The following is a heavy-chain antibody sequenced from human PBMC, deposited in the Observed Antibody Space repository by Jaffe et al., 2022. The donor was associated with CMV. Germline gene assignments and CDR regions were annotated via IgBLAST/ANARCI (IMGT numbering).Heavy chain of an antibody. CDR1: GFTFSNAW. D-gene: IGHD3-3*01. CDR3: TTQIRASFPYYDFWSGYYTNDPIDY. Sequence: EVQLVESGGGLVKPGGSLRLSCAASGFTFSNAWMSWVRQAPGKGLEWVGRIKSKTDGGTTDYAAPVKGRFTISRDDSKNTLYLQMNSLKTEDTAVYYCTTQIRASFPYYDFWSGYYTNDPIDYWGQGTLVTVSS. CDR2: IKSKTDGGTT. V-gene: IGHV3-15*01. J-gene: IGHJ4*02.